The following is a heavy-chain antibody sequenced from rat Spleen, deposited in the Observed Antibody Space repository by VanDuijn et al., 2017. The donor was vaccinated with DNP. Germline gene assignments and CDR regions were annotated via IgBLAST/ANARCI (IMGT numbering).Heavy chain of an antibody. Sequence: EVQLVESGGGLVQPGRSLKLSCAASGFTFSNHYMAWVRQAPTKGLEWVAYSSTGGGSTDYRDSVKGRFTISRDNAKSTLYLQMNKLGSEDTAIYHCAKGPNYGGYSDFFDYWGQGVMVPVPS. CDR2: SSTGGGST. J-gene: IGHJ2*01. CDR1: GFTFSNHY. D-gene: IGHD1-11*01. V-gene: IGHV5-27*01. CDR3: AKGPNYGGYSDFFDY.